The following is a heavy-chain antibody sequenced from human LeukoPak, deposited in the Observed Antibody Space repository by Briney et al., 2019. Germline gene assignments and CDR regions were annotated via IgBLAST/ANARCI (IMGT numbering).Heavy chain of an antibody. CDR3: ARRSGSYVGY. CDR2: IHPGDSDT. D-gene: IGHD1-26*01. Sequence: GEALKISRKGSGYSFTNFWIGLVRQMPGKGLDWMGIIHPGDSDTRYSPSFQGQVTISADKSISTAYLQWNSLKASDTAMYYCARRSGSYVGYWGQGTLVTVSS. J-gene: IGHJ4*02. V-gene: IGHV5-51*01. CDR1: GYSFTNFW.